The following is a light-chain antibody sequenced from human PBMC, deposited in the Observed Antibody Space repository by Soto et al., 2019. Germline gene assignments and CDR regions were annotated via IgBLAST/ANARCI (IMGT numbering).Light chain of an antibody. V-gene: IGKV3-20*01. Sequence: EIVLTQSPGTLSLSPGERATLSCRASQSVSSSYLAWYQQKPGQAPRLLIYDASSRATGIPDRFSGSGSGTDFTPTNSRLEPDDFAVYYCQQYGSSPLTFGGGTKVEIK. CDR1: QSVSSSY. CDR2: DAS. CDR3: QQYGSSPLT. J-gene: IGKJ4*01.